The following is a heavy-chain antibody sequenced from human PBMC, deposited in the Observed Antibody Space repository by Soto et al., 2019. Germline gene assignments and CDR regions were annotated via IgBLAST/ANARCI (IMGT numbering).Heavy chain of an antibody. CDR1: GGSISSYY. Sequence: SETLSLTCTVSGGSISSYYWSWIRQPPGKGLEWIGYIYYSGSTNYNPSLKSRLTISVDTSKNQFSLKLSFVTAADTAVYYCARSDHYYYDSSGYWDYWGQGTLVTVSS. J-gene: IGHJ4*02. D-gene: IGHD3-22*01. V-gene: IGHV4-59*08. CDR3: ARSDHYYYDSSGYWDY. CDR2: IYYSGST.